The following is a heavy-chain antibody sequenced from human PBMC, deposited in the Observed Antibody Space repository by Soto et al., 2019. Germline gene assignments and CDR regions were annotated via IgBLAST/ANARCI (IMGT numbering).Heavy chain of an antibody. V-gene: IGHV4-39*01. D-gene: IGHD3-10*01. CDR1: GGSISSSSYY. CDR2: IYYSGST. CDR3: ARQLPGRITMVRDINWFDP. J-gene: IGHJ5*02. Sequence: SETLSLTCTVSGGSISSSSYYWGWIRQPPGKGLEWIGSIYYSGSTYYNPSLKSRVTISVDTSKNQFSLKLSSVTAADTAVYYCARQLPGRITMVRDINWFDPWGQGTLVTVSS.